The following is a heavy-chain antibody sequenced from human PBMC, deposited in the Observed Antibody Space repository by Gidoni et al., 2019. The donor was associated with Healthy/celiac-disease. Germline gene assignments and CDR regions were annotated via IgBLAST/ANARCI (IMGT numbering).Heavy chain of an antibody. CDR1: GCTFSSYA. Sequence: QVQLVESGGAVVQPGRALSPACAAPGCTFSSYAMHWVRQAPGKGGEWVAVISYDGSNKYYADSVKGRFTISRDNSKNTLYLQMNSLRAEDTAVYYCARVEGGLLPDYWGQGTLVTVSS. V-gene: IGHV3-30-3*01. CDR2: ISYDGSNK. J-gene: IGHJ4*02. CDR3: ARVEGGLLPDY. D-gene: IGHD3-22*01.